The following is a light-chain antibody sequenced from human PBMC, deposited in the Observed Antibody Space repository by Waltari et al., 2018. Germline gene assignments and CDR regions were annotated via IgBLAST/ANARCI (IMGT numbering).Light chain of an antibody. Sequence: QSVLTQPPSASVHPGQRVPIYCSGRHSNTGSNSVNVYQPLPGTAPNLLIYTKNQRPSGVPDRFSGSKSGTSATLAIGGLRSADEADYYCAAWDDSLNGWVFGGGTKLTVL. V-gene: IGLV1-44*01. CDR1: HSNTGSNS. CDR3: AAWDDSLNGWV. J-gene: IGLJ3*02. CDR2: TKN.